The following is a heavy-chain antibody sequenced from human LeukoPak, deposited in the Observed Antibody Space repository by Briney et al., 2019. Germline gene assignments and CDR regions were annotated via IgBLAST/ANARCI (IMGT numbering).Heavy chain of an antibody. J-gene: IGHJ4*02. V-gene: IGHV3-21*01. CDR3: ARVNDYDYVWGSYRSDFDY. Sequence: GGSLRLSCAASGFTFSSYSMNWVRHAPGKGLEWVSSISSSSSYIYYADSVKGRFTISRDNAKNSLYLQMNSLRAEDTAVYYCARVNDYDYVWGSYRSDFDYWGQGTLVTVSS. D-gene: IGHD3-16*02. CDR2: ISSSSSYI. CDR1: GFTFSSYS.